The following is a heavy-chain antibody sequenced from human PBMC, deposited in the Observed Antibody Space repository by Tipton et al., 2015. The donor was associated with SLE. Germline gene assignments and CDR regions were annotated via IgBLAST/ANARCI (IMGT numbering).Heavy chain of an antibody. D-gene: IGHD6-13*01. Sequence: SLRLSCVASGFTFSSNWMSWVRQTPGKGLEWLANIKEDGSDKYYLDSVRGRFTISRDNAKNSLYLQMISLRAEDSAFYFCARAIAPGSSRISDFWGQGTLVSVSS. J-gene: IGHJ4*02. V-gene: IGHV3-7*03. CDR3: ARAIAPGSSRISDF. CDR1: GFTFSSNW. CDR2: IKEDGSDK.